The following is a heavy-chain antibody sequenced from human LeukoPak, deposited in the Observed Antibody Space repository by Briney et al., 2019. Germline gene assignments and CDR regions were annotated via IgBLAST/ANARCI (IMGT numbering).Heavy chain of an antibody. CDR3: ARDLEGECGGGGGSCQPSLEY. Sequence: ASVKVSCKASGYTFTSYGISWVRQAHGQGLEWMGWISAYSGNTKYAKRLQGRVTMTTDTSMSTAYMELRSLTSDDTAVYYCARDLEGECGGGGGSCQPSLEYWGQGTPVTVSS. D-gene: IGHD2-15*01. V-gene: IGHV1-18*01. CDR1: GYTFTSYG. CDR2: ISAYSGNT. J-gene: IGHJ4*02.